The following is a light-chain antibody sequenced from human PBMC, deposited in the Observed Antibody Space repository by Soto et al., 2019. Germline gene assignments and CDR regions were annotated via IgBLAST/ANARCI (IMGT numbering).Light chain of an antibody. J-gene: IGLJ1*01. Sequence: QSALTQPASVSGSPGQSITISCTGTSSDVGGYNYVSWYQQHPGKAPKLMIYEVSTRPSGVSNRFSGSKSGNTASLTISGLQAEDEADYYCRSYTSRSTLVFGTGTKVTVL. CDR1: SSDVGGYNY. V-gene: IGLV2-14*01. CDR2: EVS. CDR3: RSYTSRSTLV.